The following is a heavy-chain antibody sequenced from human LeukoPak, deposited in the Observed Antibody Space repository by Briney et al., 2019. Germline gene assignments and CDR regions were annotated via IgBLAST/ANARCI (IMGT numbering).Heavy chain of an antibody. CDR1: GGSFSSYA. D-gene: IGHD3-22*01. V-gene: IGHV1-69*13. J-gene: IGHJ3*02. Sequence: ASVKVSCKASGGSFSSYAINWVRQAPGQGLEWMGGIIPIFGTANYAQKFQDRVTITAVESMSTVYMELSSLRSEDTAVYYCATPGFRYDSSGYYPGRAFDIWGQGTMVTVSS. CDR2: IIPIFGTA. CDR3: ATPGFRYDSSGYYPGRAFDI.